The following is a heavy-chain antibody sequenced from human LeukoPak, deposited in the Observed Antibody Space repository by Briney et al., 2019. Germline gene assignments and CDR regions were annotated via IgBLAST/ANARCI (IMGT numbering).Heavy chain of an antibody. CDR1: GGSFSGYY. Sequence: KPSETLSLTCAVYGGSFSGYYWSWIRQPPGKGLEWIGEINHSGSTNYNPSLKSRVTISVDTSKNQFSLKLSSVTAADTAVYYCAREPWSVVNVQLDYWGQGTLVTVSS. V-gene: IGHV4-34*01. D-gene: IGHD4-23*01. CDR3: AREPWSVVNVQLDY. J-gene: IGHJ4*02. CDR2: INHSGST.